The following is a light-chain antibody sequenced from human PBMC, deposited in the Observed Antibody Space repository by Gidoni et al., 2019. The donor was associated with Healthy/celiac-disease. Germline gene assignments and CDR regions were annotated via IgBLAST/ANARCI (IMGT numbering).Light chain of an antibody. CDR1: QSISSY. J-gene: IGKJ1*01. V-gene: IGKV1-39*01. Sequence: IQQTQSPSSLSASVGDRVTITCRASQSISSYLNWYQQQPGKAPKLLIYAASSLQSGVPSRFSGRGSGTDCTLTISSLQPEDFATYYCQQSYSTPPWTFGQGTKVEIK. CDR2: AAS. CDR3: QQSYSTPPWT.